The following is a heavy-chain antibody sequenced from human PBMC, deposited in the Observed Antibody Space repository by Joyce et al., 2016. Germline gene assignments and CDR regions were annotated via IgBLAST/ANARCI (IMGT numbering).Heavy chain of an antibody. CDR3: ARGERVRPLDY. V-gene: IGHV1-18*01. CDR1: GYIFTDHA. CDR2: INAYNGHT. J-gene: IGHJ4*02. D-gene: IGHD1-26*01. Sequence: QVQLVQSGAEVKKPGASVKVSCTASGYIFTDHAITWVRQAPGQGLEWMGWINAYNGHTHYAQKFQGRVTMTTDTATTTAYMERRSLTSNDTAFYYCARGERVRPLDYWGQGTLVTVSS.